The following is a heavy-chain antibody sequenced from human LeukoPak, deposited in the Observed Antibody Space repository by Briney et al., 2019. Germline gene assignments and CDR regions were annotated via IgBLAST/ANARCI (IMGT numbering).Heavy chain of an antibody. J-gene: IGHJ4*02. Sequence: SQTLSLTCTVSGGSISSGSYYWSWIRQPAGKGLECIGRIYTSGSTNYNPSLKSRVTISVDTSKNQFSLKLSSVTAADTAVYYCARDSATYYYDSSGYSNWGQGPLVTVSS. CDR2: IYTSGST. CDR1: GGSISSGSYY. V-gene: IGHV4-61*02. D-gene: IGHD3-22*01. CDR3: ARDSATYYYDSSGYSN.